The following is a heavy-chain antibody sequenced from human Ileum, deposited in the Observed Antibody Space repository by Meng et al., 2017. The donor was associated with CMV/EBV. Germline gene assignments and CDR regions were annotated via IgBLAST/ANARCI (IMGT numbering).Heavy chain of an antibody. V-gene: IGHV1-46*01. CDR3: ARVGATTFDY. J-gene: IGHJ4*02. CDR2: INPSGGST. D-gene: IGHD1-26*01. Sequence: ACKASGYTFTSYSMHWVRQAPGQGLEWMGIINPSGGSTSYAQKFQGRVTMTRDTSTSTVYMELSSLRSEDTAVYYCARVGATTFDYWGQGTLVTVSS. CDR1: GYTFTSYS.